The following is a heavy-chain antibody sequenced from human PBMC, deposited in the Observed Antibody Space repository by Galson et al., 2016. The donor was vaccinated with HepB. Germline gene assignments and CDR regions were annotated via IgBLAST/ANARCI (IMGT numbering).Heavy chain of an antibody. CDR3: ARGLDHSFYFDY. CDR1: GYTFNTYN. V-gene: IGHV1-46*02. CDR2: IKPSGGNT. J-gene: IGHJ4*02. Sequence: SVKVSCKASGYTFNTYNMHWVRQAPGRGLEWMGIIKPSGGNTIYAQKFQDRITMTRDTSTSTVYMELISLRSEDTAVYYRARGLDHSFYFDYWGQGTLLTVSS. D-gene: IGHD1-14*01.